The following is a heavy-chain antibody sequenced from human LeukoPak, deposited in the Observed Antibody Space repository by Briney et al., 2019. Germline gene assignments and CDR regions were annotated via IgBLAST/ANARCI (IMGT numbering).Heavy chain of an antibody. CDR1: GFTFSTYA. V-gene: IGHV3-30*03. J-gene: IGHJ4*02. CDR3: ARDHGGNGPIDY. CDR2: ISHDGSNK. Sequence: PGGSLRLSCAASGFTFSTYAVNWVRQAPGKGLEWVAVISHDGSNKYYADSVKGRFTISRDNSKNTLYLQMNSLRAEDTAVYYCARDHGGNGPIDYWGQGTLVTVSS. D-gene: IGHD4-23*01.